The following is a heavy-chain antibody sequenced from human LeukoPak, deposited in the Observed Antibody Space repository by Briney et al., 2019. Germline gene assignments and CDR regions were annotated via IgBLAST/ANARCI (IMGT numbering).Heavy chain of an antibody. V-gene: IGHV1-2*02. J-gene: IGHJ4*02. Sequence: ASVKVSCKASGYTFAGCYLHWVRQAPGRGLEWMGWINPNSGGTNYAQKFQGRVTMTRDTSISTAYMELTRLRSDDTAVYYCARFFGDCYDYWGQGTLVTVSS. CDR3: ARFFGDCYDY. D-gene: IGHD3-3*01. CDR2: INPNSGGT. CDR1: GYTFAGCY.